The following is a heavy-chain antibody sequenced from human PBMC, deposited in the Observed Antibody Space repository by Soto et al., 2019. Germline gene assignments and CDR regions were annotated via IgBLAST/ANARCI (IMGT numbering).Heavy chain of an antibody. CDR1: GFTSSSYS. CDR3: ARGITMIVVVTPMDV. CDR2: ISSSSSYI. D-gene: IGHD3-22*01. Sequence: PGGSLRLSCAASGFTSSSYSMNWVRQAPGKGLEWVSSISSSSSYIYYADSVKGRFTISRDNAKNSLYLQMNSLRAEDTAVYYCARGITMIVVVTPMDVWGQGTTVTVSS. J-gene: IGHJ6*02. V-gene: IGHV3-21*01.